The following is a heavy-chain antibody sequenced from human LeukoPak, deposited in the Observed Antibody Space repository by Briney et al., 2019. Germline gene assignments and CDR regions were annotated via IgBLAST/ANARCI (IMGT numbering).Heavy chain of an antibody. D-gene: IGHD6-19*01. CDR1: GYTFTSYY. V-gene: IGHV1-46*01. J-gene: IGHJ4*02. CDR2: INPSGGST. CDR3: ARTSNIAVAGRDLDY. Sequence: ASVKVSCKASGYTFTSYYMHWVRQAPGQGLEWMGIINPSGGSTSYAQKFQGRVTMTRDMSTSTVYMELSSLRSEDTAVYYCARTSNIAVAGRDLDYWGQGTLVTVSS.